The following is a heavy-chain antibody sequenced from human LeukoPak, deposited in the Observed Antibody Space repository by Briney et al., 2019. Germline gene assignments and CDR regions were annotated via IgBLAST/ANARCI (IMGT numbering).Heavy chain of an antibody. J-gene: IGHJ4*02. CDR3: ARTWLLGYFDY. V-gene: IGHV5-51*01. Sequence: GESLKISCKASGYSFTSYRIGWVRQMPGKGLEWMGIIYPDDSDTRYSPSFQGQVTMSVDKSINTAYMQWSSLKASDTAIYYCARTWLLGYFDYWGQGTLVTVSS. CDR1: GYSFTSYR. CDR2: IYPDDSDT. D-gene: IGHD5-12*01.